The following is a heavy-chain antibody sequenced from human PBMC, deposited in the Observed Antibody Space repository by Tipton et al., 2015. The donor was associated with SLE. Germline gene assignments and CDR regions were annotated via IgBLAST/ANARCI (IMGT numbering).Heavy chain of an antibody. D-gene: IGHD4-23*01. CDR1: GGSFSGYY. V-gene: IGHV4-34*01. Sequence: TPSLTCAVYGGSFSGYYWSWIRQPPGKGLEWIGEINHSGSTNYNPSLKSRVTISVDTSKNHFSLKLRSVTAADTAVYYCARLGGAPRVDSWGQGTLVTVSP. CDR2: INHSGST. J-gene: IGHJ4*02. CDR3: ARLGGAPRVDS.